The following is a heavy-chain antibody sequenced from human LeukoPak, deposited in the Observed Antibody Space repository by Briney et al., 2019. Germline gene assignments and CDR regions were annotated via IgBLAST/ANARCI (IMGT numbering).Heavy chain of an antibody. CDR2: TYFRSKLYY. V-gene: IGHV6-1*01. Sequence: SQTLSLTCPISAHRVSSKTATCNWIRHSPSRGLEWLGRTYFRSKLYYDYAMSVKGRVTINPDTSKTHFSLHLDSVTHEETAVYYCARDHWYDILSFDYWGQGTLVTVSS. J-gene: IGHJ4*02. D-gene: IGHD3-9*01. CDR1: AHRVSSKTAT. CDR3: ARDHWYDILSFDY.